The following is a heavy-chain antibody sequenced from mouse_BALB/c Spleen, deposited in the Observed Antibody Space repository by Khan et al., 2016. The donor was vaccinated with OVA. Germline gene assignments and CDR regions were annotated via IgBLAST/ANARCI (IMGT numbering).Heavy chain of an antibody. Sequence: EVELVESGGDLVKPGGSLKLSCAASGFTFSSYGMSWVRQTPDKRLEWVATIVGGGSYTYYPASVTGRFTISRDNIRNTLSLQMSSLKSEVTAMYYCARQDYYGSSYWYFDVWGAGTTVTVSS. V-gene: IGHV5-6*01. D-gene: IGHD1-1*01. J-gene: IGHJ1*01. CDR1: GFTFSSYG. CDR3: ARQDYYGSSYWYFDV. CDR2: IVGGGSYT.